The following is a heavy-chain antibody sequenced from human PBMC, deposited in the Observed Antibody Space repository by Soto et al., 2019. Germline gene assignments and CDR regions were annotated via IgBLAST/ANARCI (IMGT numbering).Heavy chain of an antibody. CDR2: IIDRGGST. CDR3: AKGRSYYYYYGVDV. J-gene: IGHJ6*02. V-gene: IGHV3-23*01. CDR1: GFTFSSCA. Sequence: EVQLLESGGGLVQPGGSLRLSCAASGFTFSSCAMGWVRQAPGKGMEWVSDIIDRGGSTYYADSVKGRFTISRDNSKSTLYLQMNSLRAEDTALYYCAKGRSYYYYYGVDVWGQGTTVTVSS.